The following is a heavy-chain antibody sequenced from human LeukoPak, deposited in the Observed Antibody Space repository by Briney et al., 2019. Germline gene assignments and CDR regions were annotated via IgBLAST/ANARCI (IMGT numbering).Heavy chain of an antibody. CDR2: IYYSGST. Sequence: SETLSLTCTVSGGSISSGSYYWRWIRQPPGRGLEWLGYIYYSGSTNYNPSLKSRVTISVDTSKNQFSLKLSSVTAADTAVYYCAASSGWYWGTGYYGMDVWGQGTTVTVSS. J-gene: IGHJ6*02. V-gene: IGHV4-61*01. CDR1: GGSISSGSYY. D-gene: IGHD6-19*01. CDR3: AASSGWYWGTGYYGMDV.